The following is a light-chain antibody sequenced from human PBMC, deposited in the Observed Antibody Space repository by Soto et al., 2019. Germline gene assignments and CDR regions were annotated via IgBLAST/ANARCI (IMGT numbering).Light chain of an antibody. CDR3: HQRANWPGT. V-gene: IGKV3-11*01. CDR2: DVS. CDR1: QSIFTY. Sequence: EIVLTQSPATLSLSPGERATLSCRASQSIFTYLAWYQQKPGQAPRLLIYDVSDRATGIPARFSGTGSGADFTLTISSLEPEGFAVYYCHQRANWPGTFGQGTKVEIK. J-gene: IGKJ1*01.